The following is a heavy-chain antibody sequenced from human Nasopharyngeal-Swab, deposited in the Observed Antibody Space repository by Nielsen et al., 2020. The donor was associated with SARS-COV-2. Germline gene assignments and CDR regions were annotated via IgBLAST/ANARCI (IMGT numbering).Heavy chain of an antibody. D-gene: IGHD4-17*01. V-gene: IGHV1-69*06. J-gene: IGHJ4*02. CDR1: GGTFSSYA. CDR2: IIPIFGTA. Sequence: SVKVSCKASGGTFSSYAISWVRQAPGQGLEWMGGIIPIFGTANYAQKFQGRVTITADNSTSTAYMELSSLRSEDAAVYYCARVGAFRGNYGDYEVYWGQGTLVTVSS. CDR3: ARVGAFRGNYGDYEVY.